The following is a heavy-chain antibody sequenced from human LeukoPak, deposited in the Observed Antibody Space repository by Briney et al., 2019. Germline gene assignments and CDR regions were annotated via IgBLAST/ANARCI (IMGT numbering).Heavy chain of an antibody. D-gene: IGHD2-2*01. CDR2: ISYDGRNK. J-gene: IGHJ4*02. Sequence: GGSLRLSCAASGFTFNNYGMHWVRQAPGKGLEWVAVISYDGRNKHYPDSVKGRSTISRDISTDTLWLQMDSPRTEDTAVYYCAKGPLRGTAAAIDYWGQGTLVTVSS. CDR1: GFTFNNYG. V-gene: IGHV3-30*18. CDR3: AKGPLRGTAAAIDY.